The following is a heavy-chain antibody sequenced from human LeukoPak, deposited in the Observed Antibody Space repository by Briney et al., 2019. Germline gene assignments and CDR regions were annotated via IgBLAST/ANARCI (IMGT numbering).Heavy chain of an antibody. CDR3: ARQQLSSGWYNDAFDI. J-gene: IGHJ3*02. D-gene: IGHD6-19*01. CDR2: INHSGST. Sequence: SETLSLTCAVYGGSFSGYYWSWIRQPPGKGLEWIGEINHSGSTNYNPSLKSRVTISVDTSKNQFSLKLSSVTAADTAVYYCARQQLSSGWYNDAFDIWGQGTMVTVSS. V-gene: IGHV4-34*01. CDR1: GGSFSGYY.